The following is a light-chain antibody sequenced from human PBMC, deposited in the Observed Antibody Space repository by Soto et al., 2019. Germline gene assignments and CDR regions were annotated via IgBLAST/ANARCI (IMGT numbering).Light chain of an antibody. Sequence: QSALTQPASVSGSPGQSITLSCTGTSSDGGCYNYVSWYQQHPGTAPKLMIYDVSNRPSGVSNPFSGSKSGTTASLTISGLQTEEEADYYCSSYTSSSTRLDVFGTGTKLTVL. CDR2: DVS. CDR1: SSDGGCYNY. V-gene: IGLV2-14*01. J-gene: IGLJ1*01. CDR3: SSYTSSSTRLDV.